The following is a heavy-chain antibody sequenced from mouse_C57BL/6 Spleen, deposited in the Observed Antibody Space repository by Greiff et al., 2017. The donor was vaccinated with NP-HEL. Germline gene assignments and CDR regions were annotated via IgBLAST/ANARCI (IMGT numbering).Heavy chain of an antibody. D-gene: IGHD2-3*01. CDR3: ALYDGYYNYAMDY. CDR1: GYAFSSSW. Sequence: QVQLQQSGPELVKPGASVKISCKASGYAFSSSWMNWVKQRPGKGLEWIGRIYPGDGDTNYNGKFKGKATLTADKSSSTAYMQLSSLTSEDSAVYFCALYDGYYNYAMDYWGQGTSVTVSS. J-gene: IGHJ4*01. CDR2: IYPGDGDT. V-gene: IGHV1-82*01.